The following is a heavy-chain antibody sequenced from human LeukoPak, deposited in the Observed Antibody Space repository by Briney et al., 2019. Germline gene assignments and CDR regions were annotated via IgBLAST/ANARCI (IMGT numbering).Heavy chain of an antibody. CDR3: ARSDYDFWSGYFGG. V-gene: IGHV4-59*11. D-gene: IGHD3-3*01. CDR2: IYYSGST. Sequence: SETLSLICTVSGGSISSHYWSWIRQPPGKGLEWIGYIYYSGSTNYNPSLKSRVTISVDTSKNQFSLKLSSVTAADTAVYYCARSDYDFWSGYFGGWGQGTLVTVSS. J-gene: IGHJ4*02. CDR1: GGSISSHY.